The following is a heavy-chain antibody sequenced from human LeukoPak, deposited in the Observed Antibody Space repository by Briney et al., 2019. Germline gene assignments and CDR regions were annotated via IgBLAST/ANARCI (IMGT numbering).Heavy chain of an antibody. V-gene: IGHV1-2*02. CDR3: ARAVLGYDILTGYYSAENEGYFDY. J-gene: IGHJ4*02. CDR2: INPNSGGT. CDR1: GYTFTGYY. Sequence: WASVKVSCKASGYTFTGYYMHWVQQAPGQGLERMGWINPNSGGTNYAQKFQGRVTMTRDTSISTAYMELSRLRSDDTAVYYCARAVLGYDILTGYYSAENEGYFDYWGQGTLVTVSS. D-gene: IGHD3-9*01.